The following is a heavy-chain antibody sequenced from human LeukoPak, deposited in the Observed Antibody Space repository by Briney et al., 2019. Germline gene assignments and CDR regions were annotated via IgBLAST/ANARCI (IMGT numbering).Heavy chain of an antibody. Sequence: ASVKVSCKASGYTFTSYGISWVRQAPGQGLKWMGWISAYNGNTNYAQKLQGRVTMTTDTSTSTAYMELRSLRSDDTAVYYCARGLPQSHYGGNTLDYWGQGTLVTVSS. J-gene: IGHJ4*02. CDR2: ISAYNGNT. CDR3: ARGLPQSHYGGNTLDY. V-gene: IGHV1-18*01. CDR1: GYTFTSYG. D-gene: IGHD4-23*01.